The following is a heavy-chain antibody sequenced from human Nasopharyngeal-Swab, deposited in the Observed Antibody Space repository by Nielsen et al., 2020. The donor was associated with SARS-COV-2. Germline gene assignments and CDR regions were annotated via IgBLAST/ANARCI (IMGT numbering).Heavy chain of an antibody. CDR2: ISSSGSTI. CDR1: GFTFSDYY. J-gene: IGHJ6*03. CDR3: ARESHYDFWSGYYPSKYYYYYMDV. Sequence: GGSLRLSCAASGFTFSDYYMSWIRQAPGKGLEWVSYISSSGSTIYYADSVKGRFTISRDNAKNSLYLQMSSLRAEDTAVYYCARESHYDFWSGYYPSKYYYYYMDVWGKGTTVTVSS. V-gene: IGHV3-11*04. D-gene: IGHD3-3*01.